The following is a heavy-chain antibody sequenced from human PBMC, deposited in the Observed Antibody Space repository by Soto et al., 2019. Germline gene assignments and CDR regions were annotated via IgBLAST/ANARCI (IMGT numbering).Heavy chain of an antibody. Sequence: GGSLRLSCAGSGFTFSDAWMNWVRQAPGKGLEWVGRVKSKTHGGTTDYAAPVKGRFTISRDDSENTVFLQMNSLKTEDTAVYYCATGGYYPDYWGQGTLVTVSS. J-gene: IGHJ4*02. D-gene: IGHD3-10*01. CDR3: ATGGYYPDY. V-gene: IGHV3-15*01. CDR2: VKSKTHGGTT. CDR1: GFTFSDAW.